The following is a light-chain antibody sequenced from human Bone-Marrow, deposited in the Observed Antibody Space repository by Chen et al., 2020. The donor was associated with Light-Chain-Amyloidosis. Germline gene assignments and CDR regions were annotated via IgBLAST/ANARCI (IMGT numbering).Light chain of an antibody. CDR1: SSDVGGDNH. CDR2: EVT. V-gene: IGLV2-14*01. Sequence: QSALTQPASVSGSPGQPITISCTGTSSDVGGDNHVSWYQQHPDKAPKRMIYEVTNRPSWVPDRFSGSKSDNTASLTISGLQTEDEADYFCSSYTITNTLVFGSGTRVTVL. CDR3: SSYTITNTLV. J-gene: IGLJ1*01.